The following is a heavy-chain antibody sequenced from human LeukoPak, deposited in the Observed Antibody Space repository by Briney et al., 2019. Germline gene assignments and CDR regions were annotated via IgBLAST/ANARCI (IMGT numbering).Heavy chain of an antibody. J-gene: IGHJ4*02. CDR3: ARDHDSSGPY. CDR2: VEYDGSNK. CDR1: GFTFSSYG. D-gene: IGHD3-22*01. Sequence: GGSLRLSCAASGFTFSSYGMHWVRQAPGKGLEWVSFVEYDGSNKYYADSVKGRFTISRDNSKNTVYLQVNSLRAEDTAVYYCARDHDSSGPYWGQGTLVTVSS. V-gene: IGHV3-30*02.